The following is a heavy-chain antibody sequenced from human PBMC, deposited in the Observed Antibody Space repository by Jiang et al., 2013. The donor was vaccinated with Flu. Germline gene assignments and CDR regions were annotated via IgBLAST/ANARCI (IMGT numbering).Heavy chain of an antibody. CDR2: INHSGST. V-gene: IGHV4-34*01. CDR3: ARGGRAMVRGVIRRYYYGMDV. J-gene: IGHJ6*02. CDR1: GGSFSGYY. D-gene: IGHD3-10*01. Sequence: LLKPSETLSLTCAVYGGSFSGYYWSWIRQPPGKGLEWIGEINHSGSTNYNPSLKSRVTISVDTSKNQFSLKLSSVTAADTAVYYCARGGRAMVRGVIRRYYYGMDVWGQGTTVTVSS.